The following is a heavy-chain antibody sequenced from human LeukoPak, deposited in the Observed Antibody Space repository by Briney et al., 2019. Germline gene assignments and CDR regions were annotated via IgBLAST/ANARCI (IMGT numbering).Heavy chain of an antibody. CDR2: IGGSGTT. D-gene: IGHD2-15*01. Sequence: PGGSLRLSCAASEFTFSTYSMAWVRQTPGKGLEWVSVIGGSGTTFYADSVKGRFTISRDNSKNTLYLQMSSLRAEDTAIYYCAKEGDRGFVVADYFDYWGQGNLVTVSS. V-gene: IGHV3-23*01. J-gene: IGHJ4*02. CDR1: EFTFSTYS. CDR3: AKEGDRGFVVADYFDY.